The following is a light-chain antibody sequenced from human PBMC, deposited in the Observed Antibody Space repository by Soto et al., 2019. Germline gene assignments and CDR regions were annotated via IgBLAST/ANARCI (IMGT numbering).Light chain of an antibody. CDR3: GTWDSSLSALV. V-gene: IGLV1-51*02. CDR2: ENN. Sequence: QAVLTQPPSVSAAPGQKVTISCSGSTSNIGNNYVSWYQQLPGTAPKLLIYENNKRPSGIPDRFSGSKSGTSATLGITGLQTGDEADYYCGTWDSSLSALVFGGGTKLTVI. J-gene: IGLJ3*02. CDR1: TSNIGNNY.